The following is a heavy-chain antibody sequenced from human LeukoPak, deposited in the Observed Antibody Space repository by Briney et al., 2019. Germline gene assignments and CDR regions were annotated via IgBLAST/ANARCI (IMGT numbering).Heavy chain of an antibody. J-gene: IGHJ4*02. Sequence: PGGSLRLSCAASGFSFTNTWMTWVRQAPGKGLEWVSYISSSGSTIYYADSVKGRFTISRDNAKNSLYLQMNSLRAEDTAVYYCAREKRVHLVDYWGQGTLVTVSS. CDR1: GFSFTNTW. V-gene: IGHV3-11*01. CDR3: AREKRVHLVDY. D-gene: IGHD3-10*01. CDR2: ISSSGSTI.